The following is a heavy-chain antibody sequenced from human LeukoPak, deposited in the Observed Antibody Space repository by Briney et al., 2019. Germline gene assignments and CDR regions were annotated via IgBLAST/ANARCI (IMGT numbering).Heavy chain of an antibody. CDR1: GGSVSSSSYY. Sequence: SETLSLTCTVSGGSVSSSSYYWDWIRQSPGKGLEWIGSIYYSGSTYYNPSLKSRVTISADTSKNQFSLKLSSVTAADTAVYYCARRVRRRENWFDPWGQGTLVTVSS. J-gene: IGHJ5*02. CDR2: IYYSGST. CDR3: ARRVRRRENWFDP. V-gene: IGHV4-39*01. D-gene: IGHD1-26*01.